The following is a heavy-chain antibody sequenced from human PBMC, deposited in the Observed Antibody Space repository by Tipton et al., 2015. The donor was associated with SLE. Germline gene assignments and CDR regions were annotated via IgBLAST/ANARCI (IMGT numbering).Heavy chain of an antibody. CDR1: GGSFSGYY. D-gene: IGHD3-3*01. J-gene: IGHJ6*02. V-gene: IGHV4-34*01. CDR3: ARGQLYFWSGRYGMDV. CDR2: INHSGST. Sequence: TLSLTCAVYGGSFSGYYWTWIRQPPGKGLEWIGEINHSGSTNYNPSLKSRATISVDTSKNQFSLNLSSLTAADTAVYYCARGQLYFWSGRYGMDVWGQGTTVTVSS.